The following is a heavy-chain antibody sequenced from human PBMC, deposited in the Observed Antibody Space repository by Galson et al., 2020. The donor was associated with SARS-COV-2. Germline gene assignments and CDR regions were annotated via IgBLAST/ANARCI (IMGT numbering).Heavy chain of an antibody. J-gene: IGHJ6*02. Sequence: SGPTLVKPTQTLTLTCTVSGFSLTTGGVGVGWIRQPPGKALECLALIYWDDDKRYSPSLNSRLTITKDTSKNQVVLTMTNMDPVDTATYYCAHFIVLLGYCTNGVCPRTYYYGMDVWGQGTTVTVSS. D-gene: IGHD2-8*01. CDR3: AHFIVLLGYCTNGVCPRTYYYGMDV. CDR2: IYWDDDK. CDR1: GFSLTTGGVG. V-gene: IGHV2-5*02.